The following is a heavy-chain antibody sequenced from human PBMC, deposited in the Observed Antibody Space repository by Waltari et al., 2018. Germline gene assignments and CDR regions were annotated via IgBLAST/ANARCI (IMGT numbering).Heavy chain of an antibody. CDR2: IIPIFGTA. CDR3: ARSPAAMPYYYYYMDV. J-gene: IGHJ6*03. Sequence: QVQLVQSGAEVKKPGSSVKVSCQASGGTFSSYAISWVRQAPGQGLEWMGGIIPIFGTANYAQKFQGRVTITADKSTSTAYMELSSLRSEDTAVYYCARSPAAMPYYYYYMDVWGKGTTVTVSS. CDR1: GGTFSSYA. V-gene: IGHV1-69*14. D-gene: IGHD2-2*01.